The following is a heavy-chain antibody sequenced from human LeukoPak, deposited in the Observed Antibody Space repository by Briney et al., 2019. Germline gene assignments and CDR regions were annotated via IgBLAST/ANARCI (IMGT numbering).Heavy chain of an antibody. V-gene: IGHV1-3*01. CDR2: INAGNGNT. D-gene: IGHD6-13*01. CDR3: ARDTVYSSSWYGGQGWFDP. CDR1: GYTFTSYA. J-gene: IGHJ5*02. Sequence: LGASVKVSCKASGYTFTSYAMHWVRQAPGQRLEWMGWINAGNGNTKYSQKFQGRVTITRDTSASTAYMELSSLRSEDTAVYYCARDTVYSSSWYGGQGWFDPWGQGTLVTVSS.